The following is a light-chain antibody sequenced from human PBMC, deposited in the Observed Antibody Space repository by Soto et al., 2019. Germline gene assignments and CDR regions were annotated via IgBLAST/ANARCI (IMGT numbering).Light chain of an antibody. J-gene: IGKJ4*01. CDR1: QSISSW. CDR2: DAS. CDR3: QQYNRYST. Sequence: DIQMTQSPSTLSASVGDRVTITCRASQSISSWLAWYQQQPGKDPKLLIYDASSSETGLPSRFSGRGSGTEFTLTISSLQPEDSATYYCQQYNRYSTFGGGTKV. V-gene: IGKV1-5*01.